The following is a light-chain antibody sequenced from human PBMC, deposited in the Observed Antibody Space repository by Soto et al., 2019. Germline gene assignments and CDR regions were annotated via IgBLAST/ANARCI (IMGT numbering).Light chain of an antibody. CDR1: QSISNF. Sequence: DIQLTQSPSSLSASVGDRVTITCRASQSISNFLNWYQQRPGQAPKLLISSLSIVQSGVPSRFSGRGSGTDFTLTISGLQPEDAASYCCQQSYNTPRTFGQGTKVEI. CDR2: SLS. V-gene: IGKV1-39*01. CDR3: QQSYNTPRT. J-gene: IGKJ1*01.